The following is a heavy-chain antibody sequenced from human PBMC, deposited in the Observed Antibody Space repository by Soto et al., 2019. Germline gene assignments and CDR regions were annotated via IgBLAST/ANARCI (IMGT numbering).Heavy chain of an antibody. J-gene: IGHJ4*02. CDR1: GYTFTSYA. V-gene: IGHV1-3*01. D-gene: IGHD2-2*01. Sequence: ASVKVSCKASGYTFTSYAMHWVRQAPGQRLEWMGWINAGNGNTKYSQKFQGRVTITRDTSASTAYMELSSLRSEDTAVYYCARGSLRQLRPYDYWGQGTLVTVSS. CDR3: ARGSLRQLRPYDY. CDR2: INAGNGNT.